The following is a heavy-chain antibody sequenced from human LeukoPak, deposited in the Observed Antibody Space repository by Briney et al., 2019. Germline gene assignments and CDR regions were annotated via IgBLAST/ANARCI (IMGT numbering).Heavy chain of an antibody. D-gene: IGHD6-19*01. CDR2: IYHSGST. J-gene: IGHJ3*02. Sequence: SETLSLTCAVSGGSISSGGYSWSWIRQPPGKGLEWIEYIYHSGSTYYNPSLKSRVTISVDRSKNQFSLKLSSVTAADTAVYYCARLCGGSAFDIWGQGTMVTVSS. V-gene: IGHV4-30-2*01. CDR3: ARLCGGSAFDI. CDR1: GGSISSGGYS.